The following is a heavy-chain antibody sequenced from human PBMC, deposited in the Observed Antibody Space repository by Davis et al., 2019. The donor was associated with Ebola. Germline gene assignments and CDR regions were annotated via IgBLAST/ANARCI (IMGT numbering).Heavy chain of an antibody. V-gene: IGHV3-7*03. CDR1: GFTFSSYW. Sequence: GESLRISCAASGFTFSSYWMNWVRQAPGKGLEWVANIIQDGSDKRYVDSVKGRFPISGDNAKNSLYLKMNSLRAEDTAVYYCAKDDYNPRRPRLNGFDIWGQGTVVTVSS. CDR3: AKDDYNPRRPRLNGFDI. CDR2: IIQDGSDK. D-gene: IGHD4-11*01. J-gene: IGHJ3*02.